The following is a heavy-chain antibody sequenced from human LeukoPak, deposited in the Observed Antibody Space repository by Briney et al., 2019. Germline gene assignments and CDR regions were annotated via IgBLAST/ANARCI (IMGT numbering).Heavy chain of an antibody. CDR3: ARTSGVSVAGSPYYFDY. CDR2: ISPYSGNT. CDR1: GYLFINYG. Sequence: ASVKVSCKASGYLFINYGISWLRQAPGQGLECMGWISPYSGNTDYAQKLQGRVTMTTDTSTTTAYMELRSLRFDDTAVYYCARTSGVSVAGSPYYFDYWGQGTLVTVSS. D-gene: IGHD6-13*01. V-gene: IGHV1-18*01. J-gene: IGHJ4*02.